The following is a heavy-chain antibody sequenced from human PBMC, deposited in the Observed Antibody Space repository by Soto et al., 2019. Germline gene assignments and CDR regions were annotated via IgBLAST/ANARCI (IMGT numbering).Heavy chain of an antibody. Sequence: EVPLVESGGGLVQPGGSLRLSCAASGFTFSSYAMHWVRQAPGKGLEYVSTINRNGDSTYYANSVKGRFTISRDNSKNTLYLQMGSLRAEDMAVYYCARGGSDYYFDYWGQGTLVTVSS. CDR3: ARGGSDYYFDY. J-gene: IGHJ4*02. CDR2: INRNGDST. V-gene: IGHV3-64*01. CDR1: GFTFSSYA. D-gene: IGHD2-21*02.